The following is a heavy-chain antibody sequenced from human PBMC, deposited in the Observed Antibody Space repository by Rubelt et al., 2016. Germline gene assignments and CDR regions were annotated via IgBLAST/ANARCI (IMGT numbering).Heavy chain of an antibody. D-gene: IGHD6-19*01. J-gene: IGHJ4*02. CDR3: ARHGHSSGRYWEKGGFDD. CDR1: GDSISSYY. CDR2: IYYSGST. V-gene: IGHV4-59*04. Sequence: QVQLQESGPGLVKPSETLSLTCTVSGDSISSYYWSWIRQPPGKGLEWIGTIYYSGSTYYNPSLKSRVSISVDTSKNQFSLTPTSGTAADTALYYCARHGHSSGRYWEKGGFDDWGQGTLVTVPS.